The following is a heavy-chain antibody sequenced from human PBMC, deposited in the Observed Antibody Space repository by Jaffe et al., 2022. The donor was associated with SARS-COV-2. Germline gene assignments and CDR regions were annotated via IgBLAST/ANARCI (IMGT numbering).Heavy chain of an antibody. J-gene: IGHJ6*02. D-gene: IGHD6-25*01. CDR1: GFTFSSYA. Sequence: EVQLLESGGGLVQPGGSLRLSCAASGFTFSSYAMSWVRQAPGKGLEWVSAISGSGGSTYYADSVKGRFTISRDNSKNTLYLQMNSLRAEDTAVYYCAKDGPAVSFSWDYYYYGMDVWGQGTTVTVSS. CDR2: ISGSGGST. V-gene: IGHV3-23*01. CDR3: AKDGPAVSFSWDYYYYGMDV.